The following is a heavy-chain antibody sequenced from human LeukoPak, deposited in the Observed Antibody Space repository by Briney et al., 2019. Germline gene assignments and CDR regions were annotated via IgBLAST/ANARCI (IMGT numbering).Heavy chain of an antibody. CDR3: ARRPVRGGVECYFDY. CDR1: GGSISSSSYY. CDR2: IYYSGST. V-gene: IGHV4-39*01. D-gene: IGHD3-10*01. J-gene: IGHJ4*02. Sequence: SETLSLTCTVSGGSISSSSYYWGWIRQPPGKGLEWIGSIYYSGSTYYNPSLKSRVTISVDTSKNQFSLKLSSVTAADTAVYYCARRPVRGGVECYFDYWGQGTLVTVSS.